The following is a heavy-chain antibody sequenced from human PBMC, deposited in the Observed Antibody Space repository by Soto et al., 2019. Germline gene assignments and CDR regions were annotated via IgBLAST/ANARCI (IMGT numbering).Heavy chain of an antibody. D-gene: IGHD2-15*01. CDR1: GFTFSNSA. CDR2: IVVGSHNT. CDR3: AAELYSGGRYCSFDL. J-gene: IGHJ3*01. Sequence: SVKVSCKTSGFTFSNSAVQWVRQARGQRLEWIAWIVVGSHNTNYAQNFQGRLTVTTDTSTSTAYMELTSLTSEDTAIYYCAAELYSGGRYCSFDLWGQGTMVTVSS. V-gene: IGHV1-58*01.